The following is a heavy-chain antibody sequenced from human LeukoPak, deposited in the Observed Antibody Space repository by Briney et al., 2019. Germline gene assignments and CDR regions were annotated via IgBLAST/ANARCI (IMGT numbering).Heavy chain of an antibody. J-gene: IGHJ4*02. CDR2: TYYRSKWYN. CDR1: GDSVSSNSAA. V-gene: IGHV6-1*01. D-gene: IGHD3-16*01. Sequence: SQTLSLTCAISGDSVSSNSAAWNWIWQSPSRGLEWLGRTYYRSKWYNDYAVSVKSRITINPDTSRNQFSLQLNSMTPEDTAVYYCARDYPQNGGELRFDHWGQGTLVTVSS. CDR3: ARDYPQNGGELRFDH.